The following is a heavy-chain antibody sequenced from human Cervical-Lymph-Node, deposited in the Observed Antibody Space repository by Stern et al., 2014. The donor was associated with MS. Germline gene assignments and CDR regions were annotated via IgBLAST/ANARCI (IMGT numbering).Heavy chain of an antibody. CDR1: GFTFGDYA. V-gene: IGHV3-49*03. Sequence: EVQLVESGGGLVQPGRSLRLSCTTSGFTFGDYAMSWFRQAPGKGLEWVGFLRGKAYGGTADYAASVRGRFTISRDDSKSIAYLQMNSLKIEDAGVYYCTRGVRGNDYYGMDVWGQGTTVTVSS. CDR2: LRGKAYGGTA. D-gene: IGHD3-10*01. CDR3: TRGVRGNDYYGMDV. J-gene: IGHJ6*02.